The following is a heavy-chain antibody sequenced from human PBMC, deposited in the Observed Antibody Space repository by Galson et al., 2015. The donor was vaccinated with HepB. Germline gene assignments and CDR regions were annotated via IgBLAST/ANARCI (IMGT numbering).Heavy chain of an antibody. V-gene: IGHV1-69*13. J-gene: IGHJ6*02. Sequence: SVKVSCKASGGTFSSYAISWVRQAPGQGLEWMGGIIPIFGTANYAQKFQGRVTITADESTSTAYMELSSLRSEDTAVYYCARTFRGGDIVLMVYADYYYYGMDVWGQGTTVTVSS. CDR3: ARTFRGGDIVLMVYADYYYYGMDV. CDR2: IIPIFGTA. D-gene: IGHD2-8*01. CDR1: GGTFSSYA.